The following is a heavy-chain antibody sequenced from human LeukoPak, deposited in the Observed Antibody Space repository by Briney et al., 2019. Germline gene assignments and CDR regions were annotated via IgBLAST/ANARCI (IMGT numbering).Heavy chain of an antibody. J-gene: IGHJ4*02. Sequence: SVKVSCKASGGTFSSYAISWVRQAPGQGLEWMGGIIPIFGTANYAQKFQGRVTITTDESTSTAYMELSSLRSEDTAVYYCASDTAGYCSGGSCYPYYWGQGTLVTLSS. CDR1: GGTFSSYA. D-gene: IGHD2-15*01. CDR3: ASDTAGYCSGGSCYPYY. CDR2: IIPIFGTA. V-gene: IGHV1-69*05.